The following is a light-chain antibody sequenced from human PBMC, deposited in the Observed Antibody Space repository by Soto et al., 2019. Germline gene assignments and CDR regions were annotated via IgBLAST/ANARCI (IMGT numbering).Light chain of an antibody. CDR1: QSVRSW. J-gene: IGKJ5*01. Sequence: DIQMTQSPSILSASVGDRVTITCRANQSVRSWLAWYQQKSGKAPKLLIFDASTLQSGVPSRFSGSGSGTEFTLTIISLQPDDFAVYYCQQRSNWQITFGQGTRLEIK. CDR3: QQRSNWQIT. V-gene: IGKV1-5*01. CDR2: DAS.